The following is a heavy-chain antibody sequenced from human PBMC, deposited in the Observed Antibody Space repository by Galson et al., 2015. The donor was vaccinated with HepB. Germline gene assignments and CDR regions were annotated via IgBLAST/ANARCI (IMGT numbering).Heavy chain of an antibody. D-gene: IGHD6-19*01. Sequence: SLRLSCAASGFTFSSYAMHWVRQAPGKGPEYVSAISSNGGSTYYADSVKGRFTISRDNSKNTLYLQMSSLRAEDTAVYYCVKPLHVAGTADYWGQGTLVTVSS. J-gene: IGHJ4*02. CDR1: GFTFSSYA. CDR3: VKPLHVAGTADY. CDR2: ISSNGGST. V-gene: IGHV3-64D*06.